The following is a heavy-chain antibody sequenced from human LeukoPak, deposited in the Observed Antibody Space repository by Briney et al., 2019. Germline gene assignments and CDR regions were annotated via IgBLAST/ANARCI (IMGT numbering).Heavy chain of an antibody. CDR1: GFTFSSYG. D-gene: IGHD3-16*02. J-gene: IGHJ4*02. V-gene: IGHV3-33*01. Sequence: QAGGSLRLSCAASGFTFSSYGMHWVRQAPGKGLEWVAVIWYDGSNKYYADSVKGRFTISRDNSKNTLYLQMNSLRAEDTAVYYCARENMITFGGVIASYYFDDWGQGTLVTVSS. CDR2: IWYDGSNK. CDR3: ARENMITFGGVIASYYFDD.